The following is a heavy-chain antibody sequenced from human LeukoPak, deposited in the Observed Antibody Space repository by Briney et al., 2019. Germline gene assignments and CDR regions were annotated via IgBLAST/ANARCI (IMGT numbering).Heavy chain of an antibody. CDR1: AYTFTDYY. CDR3: ATTSGYFYY. J-gene: IGHJ4*02. V-gene: IGHV1-2*06. Sequence: ASVKVSCKASAYTFTDYYVHWVRQAPGQGLEWMGRINPSSGDTNYAQNFQGRVTMTRDTSISTAYMELSRLRSDDTAVYCCATTSGYFYYWGQGTLVTVSS. D-gene: IGHD1-26*01. CDR2: INPSSGDT.